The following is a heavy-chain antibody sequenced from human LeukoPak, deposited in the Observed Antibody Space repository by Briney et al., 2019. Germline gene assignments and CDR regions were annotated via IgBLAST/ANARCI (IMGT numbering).Heavy chain of an antibody. CDR3: TTGTWIQLWLPDY. V-gene: IGHV3-15*01. CDR1: GFTFSNAC. D-gene: IGHD5-18*01. J-gene: IGHJ4*02. Sequence: PGGSLRLSCAASGFTFSNACMTWVRQAPGKGLEWVGHIKSKTDGGTTDFAAPVKGRFTISRDDSKNTLFLQMNSLKTEDTAVYYCTTGTWIQLWLPDYWGRGTLVTVSS. CDR2: IKSKTDGGTT.